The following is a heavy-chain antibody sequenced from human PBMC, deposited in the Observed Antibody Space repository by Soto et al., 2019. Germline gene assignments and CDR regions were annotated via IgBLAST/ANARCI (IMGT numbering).Heavy chain of an antibody. CDR1: GGSVSSGGYY. CDR3: ASSGVTTPKYCYYGMDV. CDR2: IYYSGST. D-gene: IGHD4-17*01. Sequence: PSETLSLTCTVSGGSVSSGGYYWSWIRQHPGKGLEWIGYIYYSGSTYYNPSLKSRVTISVDTSKNQFSLKLSSVTAADTAVYYCASSGVTTPKYCYYGMDVWGQGTTVTVSS. J-gene: IGHJ6*02. V-gene: IGHV4-31*03.